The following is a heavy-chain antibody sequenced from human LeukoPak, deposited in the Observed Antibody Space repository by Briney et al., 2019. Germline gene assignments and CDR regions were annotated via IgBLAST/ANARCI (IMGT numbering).Heavy chain of an antibody. V-gene: IGHV3-23*01. CDR3: AKDRVDLWFGELSNINWFDP. Sequence: GGSLRLSCAASGFTFSTYGMNWVRQAPGKGLEWVSAVSGSGSTTYYARSVKGRFTVSRDNSKNTLYLQMNSLRAEDTAVYYCAKDRVDLWFGELSNINWFDPWGQGTLVTVSS. J-gene: IGHJ5*02. D-gene: IGHD3-10*01. CDR2: VSGSGSTT. CDR1: GFTFSTYG.